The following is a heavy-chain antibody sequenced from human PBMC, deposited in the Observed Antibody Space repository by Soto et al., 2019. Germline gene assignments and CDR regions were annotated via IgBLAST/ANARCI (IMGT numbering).Heavy chain of an antibody. Sequence: QVQLVQSGAEVKKPGSSVKVSCKASGGTFSSYAISWVRQAPGQGLEWMGGIIPIFGTANYAQKFQGRVTITADESTSTAYMELSSLRSEDTAVYYCASLTYYYGSGSTGYGMDVWGQGTTVTVSS. CDR1: GGTFSSYA. J-gene: IGHJ6*02. CDR3: ASLTYYYGSGSTGYGMDV. CDR2: IIPIFGTA. D-gene: IGHD3-10*01. V-gene: IGHV1-69*12.